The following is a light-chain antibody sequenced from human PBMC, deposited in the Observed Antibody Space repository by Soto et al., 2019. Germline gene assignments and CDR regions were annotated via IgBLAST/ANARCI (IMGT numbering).Light chain of an antibody. Sequence: QSVLTQPPSASGTPGQRVTISCSGSSSNIGSNTVNWYQQLPGTAPKLVIYNNKQRPSGVPDRISGSKSGTSASLANSGLQSEDEADYYCVAWDDSLNGYVVFGGGTKVTVL. CDR2: NNK. V-gene: IGLV1-44*01. CDR1: SSNIGSNT. CDR3: VAWDDSLNGYVV. J-gene: IGLJ2*01.